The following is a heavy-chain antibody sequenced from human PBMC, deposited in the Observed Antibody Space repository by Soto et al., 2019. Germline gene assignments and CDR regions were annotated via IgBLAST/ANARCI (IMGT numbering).Heavy chain of an antibody. CDR2: ISAYNGNT. D-gene: IGHD3-3*01. Sequence: ASVNVSCKASGYTFANYGISWVRQAPGQGLEWMGWISAYNGNTNYAQKLQGRVTMTTDTSTSTAYMELRSLRSDDAAVYYCARDRITVSGYGVDVWGQGTTVTVSS. V-gene: IGHV1-18*01. CDR1: GYTFANYG. J-gene: IGHJ6*02. CDR3: ARDRITVSGYGVDV.